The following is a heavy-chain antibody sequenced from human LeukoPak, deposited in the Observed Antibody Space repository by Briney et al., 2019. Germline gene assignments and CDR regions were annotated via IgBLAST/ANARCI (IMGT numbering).Heavy chain of an antibody. CDR1: GFTVSSNY. J-gene: IGHJ6*02. CDR2: IYSGGNT. CDR3: ARDSDYYGMDV. Sequence: GGSLRLSCAASGFTVSSNYMSWVRQAPGKGLEWVSVIYSGGNTHYADSVKGRFTISRDNSKNTLYLQINSLRAEDTAVYYCARDSDYYGMDVWGQGTTVTVSS. V-gene: IGHV3-53*01.